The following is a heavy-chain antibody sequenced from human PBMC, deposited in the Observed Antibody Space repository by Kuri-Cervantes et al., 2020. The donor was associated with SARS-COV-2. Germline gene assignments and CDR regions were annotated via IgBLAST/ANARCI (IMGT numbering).Heavy chain of an antibody. CDR3: ARDRGEDIVVVVAASAYDY. D-gene: IGHD2-15*01. V-gene: IGHV3-21*01. Sequence: GESLKISCAASGFTFSSYSMNWVRQAPGTGLEWVSSISSSSSYIYYADSVKGRFTISRDNAKNSLYLQMNSLRAEDTAVYYCARDRGEDIVVVVAASAYDYWGQGTLVTVSS. CDR2: ISSSSSYI. CDR1: GFTFSSYS. J-gene: IGHJ4*02.